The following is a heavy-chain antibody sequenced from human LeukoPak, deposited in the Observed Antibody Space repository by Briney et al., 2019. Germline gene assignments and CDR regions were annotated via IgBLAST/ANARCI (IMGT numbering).Heavy chain of an antibody. Sequence: SVKVSCKASGGTFSSYAISWVRQAPGQGLEWMGGIIPIFGTANYAQKFQGGVTITTDESTSTAYMELSSLRSEDTAVYYCARHGDFPFTRYYYYMDVWGKGTTVTVFS. CDR1: GGTFSSYA. CDR3: ARHGDFPFTRYYYYMDV. V-gene: IGHV1-69*05. CDR2: IIPIFGTA. D-gene: IGHD4-17*01. J-gene: IGHJ6*03.